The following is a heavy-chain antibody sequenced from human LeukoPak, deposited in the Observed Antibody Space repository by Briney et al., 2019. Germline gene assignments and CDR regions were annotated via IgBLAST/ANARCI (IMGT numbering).Heavy chain of an antibody. J-gene: IGHJ4*02. Sequence: SETLSLTCAVYGGSFSGYYWSWIRQPPGKGLEWIGEINHSGSTNYNPSLKSRVTISVDTSKNQFSLKLSSVTAADTAVYYCAMAPIAAAGAPFDYWGQGTLVTVSS. CDR2: INHSGST. V-gene: IGHV4-34*01. CDR1: GGSFSGYY. D-gene: IGHD6-13*01. CDR3: AMAPIAAAGAPFDY.